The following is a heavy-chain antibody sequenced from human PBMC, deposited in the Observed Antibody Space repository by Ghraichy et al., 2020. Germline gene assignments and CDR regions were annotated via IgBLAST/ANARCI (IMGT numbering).Heavy chain of an antibody. CDR3: ACMKDSSSPYFDY. D-gene: IGHD6-6*01. J-gene: IGHJ4*02. V-gene: IGHV4-61*01. Sequence: SETLSLTCTVSGGSVSSGSYYWSWIRQPPGKGLEWIGYIYYSGSTNYNPSLKSRVTISVDTSKNQFSLKLSSVTAADTAVYYCACMKDSSSPYFDYWGQGTLVTVSS. CDR2: IYYSGST. CDR1: GGSVSSGSYY.